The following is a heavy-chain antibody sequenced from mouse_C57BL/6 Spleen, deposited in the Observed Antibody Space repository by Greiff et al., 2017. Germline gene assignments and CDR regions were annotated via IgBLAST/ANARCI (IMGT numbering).Heavy chain of an antibody. CDR1: GYSITSGYY. V-gene: IGHV3-6*01. Sequence: EVKLQESGPGLVKPSQSLSLTCSVTGYSITSGYYWNWIRQFPGNKLEWMGYISYDGSNNYNPSLKNRISITRDTSKNQFFLKLNSVTTEDTATYYCARDESYYDYGGAMDYWGQGTSVTVSS. J-gene: IGHJ4*01. CDR2: ISYDGSN. D-gene: IGHD2-4*01. CDR3: ARDESYYDYGGAMDY.